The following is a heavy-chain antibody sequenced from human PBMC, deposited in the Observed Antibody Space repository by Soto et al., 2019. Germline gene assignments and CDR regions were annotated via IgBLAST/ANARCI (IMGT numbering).Heavy chain of an antibody. CDR1: GFTFSSYG. CDR2: ISYDGSNK. J-gene: IGHJ6*04. V-gene: IGHV3-30*18. CDR3: EKGVDTAMVTWGMDV. D-gene: IGHD5-18*01. Sequence: QVQLVESGGGVVQPGRSLRLSCAASGFTFSSYGMHWVRQAPCKGLEWVAVISYDGSNKYYADSVKGRFTSSRDNSKHTLYLQMNSLRAEDTSVYYCEKGVDTAMVTWGMDVWSKGTTVTVSS.